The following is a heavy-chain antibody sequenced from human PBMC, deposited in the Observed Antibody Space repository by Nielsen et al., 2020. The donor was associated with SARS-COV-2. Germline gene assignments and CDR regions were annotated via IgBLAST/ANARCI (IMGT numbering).Heavy chain of an antibody. J-gene: IGHJ3*02. CDR2: ISVYNGNT. Sequence: APVKVSCKASGYSFTSYGIMWVRQAPGQGLEWMGWISVYNGNTYYAQKFQGRVTMTTDTPTTTGYMELRGLTSDDTAVYYCARPIHYGIAAFDIWGQGTLVTVSS. CDR1: GYSFTSYG. CDR3: ARPIHYGIAAFDI. V-gene: IGHV1-18*01. D-gene: IGHD2-21*01.